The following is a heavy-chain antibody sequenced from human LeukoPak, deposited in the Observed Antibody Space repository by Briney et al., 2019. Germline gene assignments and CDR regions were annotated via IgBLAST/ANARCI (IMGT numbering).Heavy chain of an antibody. CDR3: ARHMGLGYTYFYPYFDY. V-gene: IGHV4-59*08. D-gene: IGHD1-1*01. CDR1: GGSISSYY. J-gene: IGHJ4*01. Sequence: SETLSLTCTVSGGSISSYYWSWIRQPPGKGLEWIGNIYYSGSTNYNPSLKSRVTISVDTSKNQFSLKLSSVTAADTAVYYCARHMGLGYTYFYPYFDYWGQGTLVTVSS. CDR2: IYYSGST.